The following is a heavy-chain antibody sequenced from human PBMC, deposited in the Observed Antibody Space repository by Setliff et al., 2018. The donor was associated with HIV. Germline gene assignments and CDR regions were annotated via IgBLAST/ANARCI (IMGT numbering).Heavy chain of an antibody. CDR3: AKDDAGYCSGGSCYAPFDS. Sequence: LRLSCAASGFSFSVFAMSWVRQAPGKGLEWVAAINGGGEVTFYADSVKGRFTISRDNSKNTLYLQMNSLRDEDTAVYHCAKDDAGYCSGGSCYAPFDSWGQGTLVTVSS. J-gene: IGHJ4*02. CDR2: INGGGEVT. V-gene: IGHV3-23*01. D-gene: IGHD2-15*01. CDR1: GFSFSVFA.